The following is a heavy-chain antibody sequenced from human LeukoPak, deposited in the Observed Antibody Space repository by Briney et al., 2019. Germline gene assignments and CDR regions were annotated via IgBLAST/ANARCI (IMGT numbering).Heavy chain of an antibody. J-gene: IGHJ4*02. CDR1: GYTLTDYY. D-gene: IGHD1-1*01. CDR3: ARNRWMDY. Sequence: SVKVSRKASGYTLTDYYMHWVRQAPGQGLEWMGWINPYSGTNYAQKFRGRVTMTRDTSISTAYMELTRLTSDDTAVYYCARNRWMDYWGQGTLVTVS. V-gene: IGHV1-2*02. CDR2: INPYSGT.